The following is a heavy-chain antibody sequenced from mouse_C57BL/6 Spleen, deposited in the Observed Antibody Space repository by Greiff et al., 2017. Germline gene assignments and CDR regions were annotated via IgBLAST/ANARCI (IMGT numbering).Heavy chain of an antibody. CDR2: INYDGSST. CDR3: ATYGSSPAWFAY. J-gene: IGHJ3*01. V-gene: IGHV5-16*01. CDR1: GFTFSDYY. Sequence: EVKLVESEGGLVQPGSSMKLSCTASGFTFSDYYMAWVRQVPEKGLEWVANINYDGSSTYYLDSLTSRFIISRDNAKNILYLQMSSLKSEDTATYYCATYGSSPAWFAYWGQGTLVTVSA. D-gene: IGHD1-1*01.